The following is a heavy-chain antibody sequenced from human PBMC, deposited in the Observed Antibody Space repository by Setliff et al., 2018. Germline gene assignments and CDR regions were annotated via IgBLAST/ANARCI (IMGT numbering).Heavy chain of an antibody. CDR1: GGTFSSYA. CDR3: ARATYYYDSSGYFLDAFEI. V-gene: IGHV1-69*05. CDR2: IIPIFGTA. Sequence: SVKVSCKASGGTFSSYAISWVRQAPGQGLEWMGGIIPIFGTANYAQKFQGRVTITTDDSTSTAYMELSSLRSEDTAVYYCARATYYYDSSGYFLDAFEIWGQGTRVTVSS. D-gene: IGHD3-22*01. J-gene: IGHJ3*02.